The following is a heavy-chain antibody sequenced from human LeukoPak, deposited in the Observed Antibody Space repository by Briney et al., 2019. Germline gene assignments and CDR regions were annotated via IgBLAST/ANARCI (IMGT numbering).Heavy chain of an antibody. CDR1: GFTFDDYA. J-gene: IGHJ4*02. CDR2: ISWNSGSI. CDR3: AKGIAKDY. D-gene: IGHD6-13*01. V-gene: IGHV3-9*01. Sequence: GGSLRLSCAASGFTFDDYAMHWVRQAPGKGLEWVSGISWNSGSIGYADSVKGRFTISRDNAKNSLYLRMNSLRAEDTALYYCAKGIAKDYWGQGTLVTVSS.